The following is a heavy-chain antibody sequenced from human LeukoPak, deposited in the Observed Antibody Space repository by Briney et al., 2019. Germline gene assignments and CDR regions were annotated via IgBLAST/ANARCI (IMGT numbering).Heavy chain of an antibody. CDR1: GGSISICY. Sequence: SETLSLTCTVSGGSISICYWSWIRQPPGKGLEWIGYVYNSGSTDYNPSLKSRVTISADTSKNQFSLKVNSVTASDTAVYYCVRDRELYYWGQGILVTVSS. CDR2: VYNSGST. D-gene: IGHD1-26*01. V-gene: IGHV4-59*01. CDR3: VRDRELYY. J-gene: IGHJ4*02.